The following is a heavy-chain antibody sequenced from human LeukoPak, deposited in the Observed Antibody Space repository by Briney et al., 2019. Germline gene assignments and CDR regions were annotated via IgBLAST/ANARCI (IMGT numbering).Heavy chain of an antibody. CDR2: IRSKANSHAT. V-gene: IGHV3-73*01. CDR1: GFTFSGSA. D-gene: IGHD5-18*01. Sequence: GGSLRLSCAASGFTFSGSAMHWVRQASGKGLEWVGRIRSKANSHATAYAASVKGRFTISRDDSKNTAYLQMNSLKTEDTAVYYCTRRVGSYGYDYWGQGTLVTVSS. J-gene: IGHJ4*02. CDR3: TRRVGSYGYDY.